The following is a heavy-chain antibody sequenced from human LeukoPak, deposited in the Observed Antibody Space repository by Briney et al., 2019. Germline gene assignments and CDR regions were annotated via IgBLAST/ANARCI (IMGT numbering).Heavy chain of an antibody. J-gene: IGHJ6*02. CDR3: ARGGGLDV. CDR2: INHNGNVD. V-gene: IGHV3-7*03. D-gene: IGHD3-16*01. Sequence: GGSLRLSCAASGFTFSSYWMNWARQAPGKGLEWVASINHNGNVDYYVDSVKGRFTISRDNAKNSLYLQMSDLRAEDTAVYFCARGGGLDVWGQGATVTVSS. CDR1: GFTFSSYW.